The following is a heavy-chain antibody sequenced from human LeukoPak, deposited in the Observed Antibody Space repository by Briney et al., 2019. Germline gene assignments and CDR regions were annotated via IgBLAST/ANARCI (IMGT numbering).Heavy chain of an antibody. CDR1: GYTFTGYY. V-gene: IGHV1-2*02. Sequence: ASVKVSCKASGYTFTGYYMHWVRQAPGQGLEWMGWINPNSGGTNYAQKFQGRVTMTRDTSISTAYMELSRLRSDDTAVYYCARVTVSLGHIVATIHQPFDYWGQGTLVTVSS. CDR3: ARVTVSLGHIVATIHQPFDY. CDR2: INPNSGGT. D-gene: IGHD5-12*01. J-gene: IGHJ4*02.